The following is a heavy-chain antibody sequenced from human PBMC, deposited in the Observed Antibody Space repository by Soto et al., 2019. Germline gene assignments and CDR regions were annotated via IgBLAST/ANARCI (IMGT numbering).Heavy chain of an antibody. CDR2: INPNSGGT. D-gene: IGHD3-22*01. CDR1: GYTSTGYY. V-gene: IGHV1-2*04. Sequence: ASVKVSCKASGYTSTGYYMHWVRQAPGQGLEWMGWINPNSGGTNYAQKFQGWVTMTRDMSISTAYMELSRLRSDDTAVYYCARERTYYYDSSGHRPPYYYYYGMDVWGQGTTVTVSS. J-gene: IGHJ6*02. CDR3: ARERTYYYDSSGHRPPYYYYYGMDV.